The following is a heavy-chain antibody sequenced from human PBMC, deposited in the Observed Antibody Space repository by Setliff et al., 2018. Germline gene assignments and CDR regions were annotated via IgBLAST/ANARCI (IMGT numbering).Heavy chain of an antibody. V-gene: IGHV3-7*03. D-gene: IGHD2-2*03. Sequence: GGSLRLSCEGSGFSFSSHPMHWVRQAPGKGLECVANIKKDGSEKHYVDSVKGRFIISRDNAKNSLYLQMNSLRVEDTAVYYCARDGYPGTSWGQGTLVTVSS. J-gene: IGHJ5*02. CDR3: ARDGYPGTS. CDR2: IKKDGSEK. CDR1: GFSFSSHP.